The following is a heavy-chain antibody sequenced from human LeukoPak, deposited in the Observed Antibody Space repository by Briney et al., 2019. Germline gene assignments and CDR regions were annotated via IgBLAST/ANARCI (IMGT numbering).Heavy chain of an antibody. Sequence: GGSLRLSCAASGFTFSSYGMHWARQAPGKGLEWVAVIWNDGSDKYYADSVKGRFTISRDNSKNTLYLQMNSLRAEDTAVYYCAKPTRGSGSFLIGFWGQGTLVTVSS. J-gene: IGHJ4*02. V-gene: IGHV3-33*06. CDR2: IWNDGSDK. D-gene: IGHD1-26*01. CDR1: GFTFSSYG. CDR3: AKPTRGSGSFLIGF.